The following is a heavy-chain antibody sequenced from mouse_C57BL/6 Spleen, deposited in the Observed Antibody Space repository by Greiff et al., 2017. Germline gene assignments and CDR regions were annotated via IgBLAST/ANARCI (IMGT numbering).Heavy chain of an antibody. J-gene: IGHJ4*01. CDR1: GYTFTSYW. V-gene: IGHV1-52*01. Sequence: QVQLQQPGAELVRPGSSVKLSCKASGYTFTSYWMHWVKQRPIQGLEWIGNIDPSDSETHYNQKFKDKATLTVDKSSSTAYMQLSSLTSEDSAVYYCAKRGGSSPYYARDYRGQGASVTVSS. D-gene: IGHD1-1*01. CDR3: AKRGGSSPYYARDY. CDR2: IDPSDSET.